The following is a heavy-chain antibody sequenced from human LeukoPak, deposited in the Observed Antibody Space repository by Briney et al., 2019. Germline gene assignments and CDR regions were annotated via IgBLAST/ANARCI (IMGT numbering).Heavy chain of an antibody. J-gene: IGHJ3*02. D-gene: IGHD3-22*01. CDR1: GFTFSSYA. V-gene: IGHV3-30-3*01. CDR3: ARVGTYYYDSSGYPADAFDI. CDR2: ISYDGSNK. Sequence: GGSLRLSCAASGFTFSSYAMHWVRQAPGKGLEWVAVISYDGSNKYYAVSVKGRFTISRDNSKNTLYLQMNSLRAEDTAVYYCARVGTYYYDSSGYPADAFDIWGQGTMVTVSS.